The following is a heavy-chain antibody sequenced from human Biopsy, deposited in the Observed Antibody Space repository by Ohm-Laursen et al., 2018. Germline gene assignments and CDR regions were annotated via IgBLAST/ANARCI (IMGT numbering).Heavy chain of an antibody. D-gene: IGHD2-8*01. CDR1: GFNFDDFA. V-gene: IGHV3-9*01. Sequence: SLRLSCAASGFNFDDFAMHWVRQTPGKGLEWVSGISWNSGRIAYADSVKGRFTISRDNAKNSLYLQMNSLRSEDTAVYYCALGGVLGSQMVYAKSGMDVWGQGTTVTVSS. J-gene: IGHJ6*01. CDR3: ALGGVLGSQMVYAKSGMDV. CDR2: ISWNSGRI.